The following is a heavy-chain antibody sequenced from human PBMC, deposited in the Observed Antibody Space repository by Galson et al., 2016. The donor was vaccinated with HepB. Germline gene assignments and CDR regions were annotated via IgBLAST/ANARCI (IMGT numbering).Heavy chain of an antibody. J-gene: IGHJ4*02. CDR2: ISNNGAGK. CDR1: GFTFSIYA. CDR3: AREGKGFKS. V-gene: IGHV3-23*01. Sequence: SLRLSCAASGFTFSIYAMGWIRQAPGKGLEWVSGISNNGAGKYYADSVKGRFTISRDSSKDTLYLQMNNLTTEDTAIYYCAREGKGFKSWGQGILVTVSS.